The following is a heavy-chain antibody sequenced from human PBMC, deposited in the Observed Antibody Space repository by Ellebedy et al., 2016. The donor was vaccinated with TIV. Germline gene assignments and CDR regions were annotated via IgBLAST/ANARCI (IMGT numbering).Heavy chain of an antibody. V-gene: IGHV3-30*18. D-gene: IGHD3-10*01. CDR2: ISYNGYNK. CDR3: AKDGGTYHYGEGTYDLTYYFDF. Sequence: GESLKISXAASGFTFSTYGMHWVRQAPGKGLEWVASISYNGYNKYYADSVKGRFTIFRDSSKSTLYLDMNSLRAEDTAVYYCAKDGGTYHYGEGTYDLTYYFDFWGQGTLVSVSS. J-gene: IGHJ4*02. CDR1: GFTFSTYG.